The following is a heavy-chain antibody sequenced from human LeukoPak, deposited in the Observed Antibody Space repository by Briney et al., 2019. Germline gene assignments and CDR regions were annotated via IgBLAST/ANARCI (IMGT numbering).Heavy chain of an antibody. D-gene: IGHD3-22*01. CDR2: INPNSGGT. V-gene: IGHV1-2*04. CDR1: GYTFTGYY. J-gene: IGHJ5*02. Sequence: ASVKVSCKASGYTFTGYYMHWVRQAPGQGLEWMGWINPNSGGTNYAQKFQGWVTMTRDTSISTAYMELSRLRSDDTAVYYCARVGYYDSSGEGPWFDPWGQGTLVTVSS. CDR3: ARVGYYDSSGEGPWFDP.